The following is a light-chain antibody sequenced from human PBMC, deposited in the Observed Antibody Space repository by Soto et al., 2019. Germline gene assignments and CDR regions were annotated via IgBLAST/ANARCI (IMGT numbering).Light chain of an antibody. CDR3: AAWDDSLNALV. J-gene: IGLJ3*02. V-gene: IGLV1-36*01. CDR2: YDD. CDR1: AFNIGKNA. Sequence: QSVLTQPPSVSEAPRQRATISCSGNAFNIGKNAVNWYQQVPGKAPKLLISYDDLKPSGVSDRFSGSRSGTSAYLAISGLQSEDEADYYCAAWDDSLNALVFGGGTKLTV.